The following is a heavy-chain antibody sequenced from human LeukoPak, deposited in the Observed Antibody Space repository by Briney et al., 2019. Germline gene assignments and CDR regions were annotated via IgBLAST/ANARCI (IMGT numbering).Heavy chain of an antibody. Sequence: ASVKVSCKASGYTFTSYDINWMRQATGQGLEWMGWMNPNSGNTGYAQKFQGRVTMTEDTSIDTAYMELSSLRFEDTAVYYCVTGFTTMAVDYFDYWGQGTLVTVS. CDR2: MNPNSGNT. CDR1: GYTFTSYD. D-gene: IGHD5-18*01. J-gene: IGHJ4*02. CDR3: VTGFTTMAVDYFDY. V-gene: IGHV1-8*01.